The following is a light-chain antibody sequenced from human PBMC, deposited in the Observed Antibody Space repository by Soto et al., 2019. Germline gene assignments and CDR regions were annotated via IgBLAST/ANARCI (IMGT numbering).Light chain of an antibody. CDR1: QSISSW. Sequence: DIQMTQSPSTLSASVGDRVTVTCRASQSISSWLAWYQQKPGKAPKLLIYDASSLESGVPSRFRGSGSATEFPLAISSLEPGDFGTYSCERYPIYSPFTVGPGTKVDIK. J-gene: IGKJ3*01. CDR2: DAS. V-gene: IGKV1-5*01. CDR3: ERYPIYSPFT.